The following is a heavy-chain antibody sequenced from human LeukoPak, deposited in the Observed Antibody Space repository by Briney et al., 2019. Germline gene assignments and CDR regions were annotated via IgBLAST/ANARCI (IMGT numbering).Heavy chain of an antibody. CDR2: ISGSGGST. CDR1: GFTFSSYA. V-gene: IGHV3-23*01. D-gene: IGHD2-15*01. J-gene: IGHJ4*02. CDR3: AKETFYSSGGSCYFDY. Sequence: PGGSLRLSCAASGFTFSSYAMSWVRQAPGKGLEWVSAISGSGGSTYYADSVKGRFTISRDNSKNTLYLQMNSLRAEDTAVYYCAKETFYSSGGSCYFDYWGQGTLVTVSS.